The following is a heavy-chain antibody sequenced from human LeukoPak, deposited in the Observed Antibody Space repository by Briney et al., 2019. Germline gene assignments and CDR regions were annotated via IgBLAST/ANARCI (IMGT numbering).Heavy chain of an antibody. V-gene: IGHV4-59*01. D-gene: IGHD2-15*01. Sequence: SETLSLTCTVSGGSISSYYWSWIRQPPGKGLEWIGYIYYSGSTNYNPSLKSRVTISVDTSKNQFSLKLSSVTAAGTAVYYCASGTTLGYCSGGSCYPLLGWFDPWGQGTLVTVSS. CDR3: ASGTTLGYCSGGSCYPLLGWFDP. CDR2: IYYSGST. CDR1: GGSISSYY. J-gene: IGHJ5*02.